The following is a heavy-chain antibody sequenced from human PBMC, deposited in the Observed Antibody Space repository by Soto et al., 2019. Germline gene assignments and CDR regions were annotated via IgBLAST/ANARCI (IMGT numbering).Heavy chain of an antibody. Sequence: QMQLVQSGAEVKKPGASVKVSCKASGYTFSDYYIHWVRQAPGQGLEWMGWISPRTGSANFAQSFQGRVSMTRDTSITTAYMELRRLKSDDTAVYYCARGPYYGPASGLDVWGQGTTVTVSS. J-gene: IGHJ6*02. CDR1: GYTFSDYY. D-gene: IGHD3-10*01. CDR2: ISPRTGSA. CDR3: ARGPYYGPASGLDV. V-gene: IGHV1-2*02.